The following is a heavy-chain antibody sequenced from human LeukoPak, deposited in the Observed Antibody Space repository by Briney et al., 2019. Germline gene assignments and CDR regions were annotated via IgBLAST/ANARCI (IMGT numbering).Heavy chain of an antibody. J-gene: IGHJ3*01. D-gene: IGHD2-15*01. V-gene: IGHV4-31*11. CDR1: GDSISSGAYY. CDR2: IYYSGTT. CDR3: ARSVPFGSGADV. Sequence: SQTLSLTCAVSGDSISSGAYYWSWIRQHPGKGLEWIGYIYYSGTTYYSPSLKSRLSLSLDLSKNQFSLRLTSVTAADTAIYYCARSVPFGSGADVWGQGTMVTVSS.